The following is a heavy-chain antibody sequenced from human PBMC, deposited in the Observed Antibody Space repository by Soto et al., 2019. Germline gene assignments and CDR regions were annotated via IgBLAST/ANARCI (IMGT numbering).Heavy chain of an antibody. J-gene: IGHJ5*02. D-gene: IGHD3-10*01. CDR3: ARLGIGDYYGSGSYYKGSGFDP. CDR2: IYYSGST. CDR1: GGSISSYY. V-gene: IGHV4-59*08. Sequence: PSETLSLTCTVSGGSISSYYWSWIRQPPGKGLEWIGYIYYSGSTNYNPSLKSRVTISVDTSKSQFSLKLSSVTAADTAVYYCARLGIGDYYGSGSYYKGSGFDPWGQGTLVTVSS.